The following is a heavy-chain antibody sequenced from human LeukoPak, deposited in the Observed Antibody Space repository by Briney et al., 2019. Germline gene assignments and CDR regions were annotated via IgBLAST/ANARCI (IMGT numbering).Heavy chain of an antibody. V-gene: IGHV4-34*01. D-gene: IGHD6-19*01. Sequence: SETLSLTCAVYGGSFSAYYWSWIRQPPGKGLEWIGEINHSGSTNYNPSLKSRVTILVDTSKIRFSLKLRSGTAADTAVYYCARENSSRNFQHWGQGTLVTVSS. CDR1: GGSFSAYY. CDR3: ARENSSRNFQH. CDR2: INHSGST. J-gene: IGHJ1*01.